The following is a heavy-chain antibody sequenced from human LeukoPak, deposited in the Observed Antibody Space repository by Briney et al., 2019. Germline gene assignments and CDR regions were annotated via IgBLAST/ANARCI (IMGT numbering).Heavy chain of an antibody. V-gene: IGHV1-46*01. CDR3: ARLTMVRGVTLSDAFDI. CDR1: GYTFTSYY. D-gene: IGHD3-10*01. CDR2: INPSGGST. Sequence: GASVKVSCKASGYTFTSYYMHRVRQAPGQGLEWMGIINPSGGSTSYAQKFQGRVTMTRDTSTSTVYMELSSLRSEDTAVYYCARLTMVRGVTLSDAFDIWGQGTMVTVSS. J-gene: IGHJ3*02.